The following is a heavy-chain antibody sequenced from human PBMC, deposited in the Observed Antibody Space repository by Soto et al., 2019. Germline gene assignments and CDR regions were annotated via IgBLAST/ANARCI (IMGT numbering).Heavy chain of an antibody. V-gene: IGHV1-69*06. D-gene: IGHD4-17*01. CDR1: GGTFSSYS. J-gene: IGHJ5*02. Sequence: SVKVSCKASGGTFSSYSISWVRQAPGQGLEWMGGIIPIFGTANYAQKFQGRVTITADKSTSTAYMELSSLRSEDTAVYYCAREDRPTTPDRRFDPWGQGTPVTVSS. CDR3: AREDRPTTPDRRFDP. CDR2: IIPIFGTA.